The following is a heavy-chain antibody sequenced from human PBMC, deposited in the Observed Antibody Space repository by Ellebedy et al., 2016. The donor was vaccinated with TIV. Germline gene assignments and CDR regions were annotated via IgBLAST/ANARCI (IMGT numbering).Heavy chain of an antibody. V-gene: IGHV4-30-4*01. CDR2: IFYRGST. D-gene: IGHD3-3*01. CDR1: GGSIGSDDYY. CDR3: ARQKTDSGSFLCDI. Sequence: LRLSCTVSGGSIGSDDYYWSWIRQPPGTGLEWIGYIFYRGSTYYNPSLKSRVTISGDTSKNQFSLHLTSVTAADTAMYYCARQKTDSGSFLCDIWGQGTMVTVSS. J-gene: IGHJ3*02.